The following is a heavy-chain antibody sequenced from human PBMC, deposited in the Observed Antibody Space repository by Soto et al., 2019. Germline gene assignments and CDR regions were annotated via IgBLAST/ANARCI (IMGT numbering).Heavy chain of an antibody. Sequence: VGSLRLSCATSGLTFSNYAMSWVRQAPGGGLEWVSSMSGSSSTTYYADSVKGRFTISRDRSKNTLYLQMSSLRAEDTALYYCAKNQERELPRVIDFWGQGTLVTVSS. CDR2: MSGSSSTT. V-gene: IGHV3-23*01. J-gene: IGHJ4*02. CDR3: AKNQERELPRVIDF. D-gene: IGHD1-7*01. CDR1: GLTFSNYA.